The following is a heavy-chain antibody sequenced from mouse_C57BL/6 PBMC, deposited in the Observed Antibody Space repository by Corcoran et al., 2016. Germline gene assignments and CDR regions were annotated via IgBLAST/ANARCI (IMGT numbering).Heavy chain of an antibody. CDR2: INPNNGGT. CDR3: ARPLYYGYLDY. D-gene: IGHD2-1*01. V-gene: IGHV1-26*01. Sequence: EVQLQQSGPELVKPGASVKISCKASGYTFTDYYMNWVKQSHGKSLEWIGDINPNNGGTSYNQKFKGKATLTVDKSSSTAYMELRSLTSEDSAVYYCARPLYYGYLDYWGQGTTLTVSS. CDR1: GYTFTDYY. J-gene: IGHJ2*01.